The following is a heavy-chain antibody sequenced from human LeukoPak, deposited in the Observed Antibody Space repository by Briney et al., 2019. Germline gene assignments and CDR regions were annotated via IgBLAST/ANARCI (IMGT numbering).Heavy chain of an antibody. CDR2: ISYDGINK. CDR3: AKDNSGSSTGGYYFDS. V-gene: IGHV3-30*18. J-gene: IGHJ4*02. D-gene: IGHD1-26*01. Sequence: GGSLRLSCAASGFTFSSYGMHWVRQAPGKGLEWVAVISYDGINKYYADSVKGRFTISRDNSKTTLYLQMNSLRAEDTAVYYCAKDNSGSSTGGYYFDSWGQGTLVTVSS. CDR1: GFTFSSYG.